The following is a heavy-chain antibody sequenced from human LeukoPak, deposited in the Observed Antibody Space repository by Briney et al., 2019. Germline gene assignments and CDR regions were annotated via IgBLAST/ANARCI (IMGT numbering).Heavy chain of an antibody. J-gene: IGHJ4*02. Sequence: SETLSLTCTVSGGSISSYYWSWIRQPAGKGLEWIGRIYTSGSTNYNPSLKSRVTMSVDTSKNQFSLKLSSVTAADTAVYYCAREPKMRYSSSWYDYWGQGTLVTVSS. V-gene: IGHV4-4*07. CDR3: AREPKMRYSSSWYDY. CDR2: IYTSGST. D-gene: IGHD6-13*01. CDR1: GGSISSYY.